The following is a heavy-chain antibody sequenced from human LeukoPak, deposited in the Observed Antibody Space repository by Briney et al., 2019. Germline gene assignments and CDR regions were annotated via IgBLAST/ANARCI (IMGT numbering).Heavy chain of an antibody. V-gene: IGHV3-30*18. D-gene: IGHD7-27*01. J-gene: IGHJ4*02. CDR1: GFTFSSYG. CDR2: ISYDGSNK. Sequence: PGGSLRLSCAASGFTFSSYGMHWVRQAPGKGLEWVAVISYDGSNKYYADSVKGRFTISRDNSKNTLYLQMNSLRAEDTAVYYCAKDQVANWGSGFDYWGQGTLVTVSS. CDR3: AKDQVANWGSGFDY.